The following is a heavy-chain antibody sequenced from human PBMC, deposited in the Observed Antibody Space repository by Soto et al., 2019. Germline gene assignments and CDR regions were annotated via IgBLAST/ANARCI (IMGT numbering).Heavy chain of an antibody. J-gene: IGHJ4*02. CDR2: MNPNSGNT. CDR1: GYTFTSYD. D-gene: IGHD3-3*01. Sequence: ASVKVSCKASGYTFTSYDINWVRQATGQGLEWMGWMNPNSGNTGYAQKFQGRVTITRNTSISTAYMELSSLRSEDTAVYYCARVLSQYYDFWSGYFWGFDYWGQGTLVTVSS. V-gene: IGHV1-8*01. CDR3: ARVLSQYYDFWSGYFWGFDY.